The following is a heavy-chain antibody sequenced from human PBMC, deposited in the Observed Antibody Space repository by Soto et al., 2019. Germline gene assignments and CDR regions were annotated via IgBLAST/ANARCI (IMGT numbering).Heavy chain of an antibody. CDR1: GFTFGDYA. J-gene: IGHJ5*02. CDR2: IRSKTYGVTT. V-gene: IGHV3-49*04. CDR3: TRSDYGDYNWFDP. D-gene: IGHD4-17*01. Sequence: TGGSLRLSCTASGFTFGDYAMSWVRQAPGKGLEWVGFIRSKTYGVTTEYAASVKGRFTISRDDSKSIAYLQMNSLKTEDTAVYYCTRSDYGDYNWFDPWGQGTLVTVSS.